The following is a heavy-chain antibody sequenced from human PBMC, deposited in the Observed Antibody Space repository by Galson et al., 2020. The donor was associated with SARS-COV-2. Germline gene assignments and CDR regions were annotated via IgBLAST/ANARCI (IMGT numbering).Heavy chain of an antibody. CDR1: GFTFSTYG. V-gene: IGHV3-30*18. J-gene: IGHJ3*02. Sequence: GGSLRLSCAASGFTFSTYGMHWVRQAPGKGLEWVALISYDGSSKYYADSVKGRITISRDNSKNMLYLQLNSLRAEDTAVYYCAKDLVTFRLGDDAFDIW. D-gene: IGHD3-9*01. CDR2: ISYDGSSK. CDR3: AKDLVTFRLGDDAFDI.